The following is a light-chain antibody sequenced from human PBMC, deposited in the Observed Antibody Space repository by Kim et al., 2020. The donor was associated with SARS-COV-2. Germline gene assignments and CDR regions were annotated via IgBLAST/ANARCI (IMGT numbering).Light chain of an antibody. V-gene: IGLV2-14*03. CDR1: SSDIGANYF. Sequence: GQSTTISVTGTSSDIGANYFVSWYQQHPGKAPNLMIDDVSDRPSGVSERFSGSKSGNTASLTISGLQAEDEADYYCFSYTSSSTLVFGGGTKVTVL. J-gene: IGLJ2*01. CDR3: FSYTSSSTLV. CDR2: DVS.